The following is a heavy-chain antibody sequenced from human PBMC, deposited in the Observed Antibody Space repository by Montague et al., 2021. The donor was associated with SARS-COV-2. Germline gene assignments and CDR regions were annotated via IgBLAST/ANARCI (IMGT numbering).Heavy chain of an antibody. CDR3: ASEYYSGSLDAFDI. CDR1: GFSVSYNY. CDR2: IYNAGTT. D-gene: IGHD4-23*01. V-gene: IGHV3-53*05. J-gene: IGHJ3*02. Sequence: SLRLSCAASGFSVSYNYMNWVRQAPGKGLEGVSVIYNAGTTDYADSVRGRFTISKDNSKNTLYLQMNSLRAEDTAVYYCASEYYSGSLDAFDIWGQGTMVTVSP.